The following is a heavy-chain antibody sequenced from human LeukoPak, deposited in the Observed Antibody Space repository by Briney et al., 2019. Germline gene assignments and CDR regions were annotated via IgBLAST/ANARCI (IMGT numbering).Heavy chain of an antibody. D-gene: IGHD5-18*01. CDR2: INHSGST. J-gene: IGHJ4*02. Sequence: SETLSLTCAVYGGSFSGYCWSWIRQPPGKGLEWIGEINHSGSTNYNPSLKSRVTISVDTSKNQFSLKLSSVTAADTSLYYCAQLRYYYFDYWGQGTLVTVSS. CDR1: GGSFSGYC. V-gene: IGHV4-34*01. CDR3: AQLRYYYFDY.